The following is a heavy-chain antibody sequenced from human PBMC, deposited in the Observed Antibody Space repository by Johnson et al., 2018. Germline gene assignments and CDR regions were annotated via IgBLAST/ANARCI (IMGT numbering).Heavy chain of an antibody. D-gene: IGHD3-16*01. J-gene: IGHJ3*02. Sequence: VQLVQSGGGLVQPGGSLRLSCAASGFTFSSYAMSWVRQAPGKGREWVSALSGSGGSTDYAASVKGRFTISRDTSKNTLYLQMNSLRAEDTAVYYCAKDRPHGGEAFDIWGQGTMVTVSS. V-gene: IGHV3-23*04. CDR2: LSGSGGST. CDR1: GFTFSSYA. CDR3: AKDRPHGGEAFDI.